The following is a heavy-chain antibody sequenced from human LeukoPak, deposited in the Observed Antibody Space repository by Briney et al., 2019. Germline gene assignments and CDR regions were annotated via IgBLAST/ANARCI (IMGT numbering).Heavy chain of an antibody. J-gene: IGHJ4*02. Sequence: GGTLRLSCAASGFTFSSYWMHWVRQAPGKGLVWVSHINSDGSSTTYADSVKGRFTISRDNARNTLYLQMNSLRAEDTAVYYCARDDVVSGTGLGDFWGQGTLVTVSS. CDR3: ARDDVVSGTGLGDF. V-gene: IGHV3-74*03. CDR1: GFTFSSYW. D-gene: IGHD5/OR15-5a*01. CDR2: INSDGSST.